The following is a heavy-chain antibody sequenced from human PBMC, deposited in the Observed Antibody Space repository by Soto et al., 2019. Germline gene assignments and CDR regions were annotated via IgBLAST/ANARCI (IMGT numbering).Heavy chain of an antibody. J-gene: IGHJ5*02. V-gene: IGHV4-39*01. Sequence: AETLSLTCTVSVGSISSSSYYWGWIRQSPGKGLEWIGSIYYNGFTYYNPSLKSRVTISVDTSKNEFSLKLSSVTAADTAVYYCARIYDFWSGGNWLDPWGQGTMVTVSS. CDR1: VGSISSSSYY. D-gene: IGHD3-3*01. CDR3: ARIYDFWSGGNWLDP. CDR2: IYYNGFT.